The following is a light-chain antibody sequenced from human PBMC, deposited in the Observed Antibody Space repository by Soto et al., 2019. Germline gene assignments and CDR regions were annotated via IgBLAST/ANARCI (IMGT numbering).Light chain of an antibody. J-gene: IGKJ1*01. V-gene: IGKV1-13*02. CDR1: QGISNY. Sequence: IRLTQSPSSLSTSVGDRVTLTCRASQGISNYLAWYQQKPGKAPKLLIYDASSLESGVPSRFSGSGSGTEFTLTISSLQPDDFATYYCQQYNSYLFGQGTKVDI. CDR2: DAS. CDR3: QQYNSYL.